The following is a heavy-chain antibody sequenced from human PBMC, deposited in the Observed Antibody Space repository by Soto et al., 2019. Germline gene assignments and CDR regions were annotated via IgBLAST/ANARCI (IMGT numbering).Heavy chain of an antibody. CDR2: ISSSSSTI. V-gene: IGHV3-48*02. J-gene: IGHJ2*01. D-gene: IGHD6-19*01. Sequence: EVQLVESGGGLVQPGGSLRLSCAASGFTFSSYSMNWVRQAPGKGLEWVSYISSSSSTIYYADSVKGRITISRDNAKNPPDPRINSLRDEDTAVDYCTRRRDGYGSGWVPLYWYFDLFGRGTLVSVSS. CDR3: TRRRDGYGSGWVPLYWYFDL. CDR1: GFTFSSYS.